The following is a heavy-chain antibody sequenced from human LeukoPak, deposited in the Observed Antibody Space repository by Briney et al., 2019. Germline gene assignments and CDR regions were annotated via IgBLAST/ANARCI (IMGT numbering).Heavy chain of an antibody. J-gene: IGHJ6*03. CDR3: ARFAAGGSYYYYMDV. CDR2: IGTSSTTI. V-gene: IGHV3-48*01. CDR1: GFTFSSYT. D-gene: IGHD6-25*01. Sequence: GGPLRLSCAASGFTFSSYTMNWVRKPPGKGLEWVSNIGTSSTTIYYADSVKGRFTISRDNAKNSLYLQMNSLRADDTAVYYCARFAAGGSYYYYMDVWGKGTTVTVSS.